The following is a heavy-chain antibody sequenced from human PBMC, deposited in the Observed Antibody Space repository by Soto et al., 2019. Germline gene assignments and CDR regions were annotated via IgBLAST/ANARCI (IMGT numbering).Heavy chain of an antibody. CDR1: GFSFRDAW. CDR2: IKSRAAGGAI. V-gene: IGHV3-15*07. J-gene: IGHJ3*01. D-gene: IGHD3-10*01. Sequence: EVQMVESGGGLVKPGGSLRLSCAVSGFSFRDAWMNWVRQAPGKGLEGVGRIKSRAAGGAIDYAAPVKGRFTISREDSEXXXXXQXXXXXXXXXXXXXXTTDGSFGGVVVAFHLWGQGTMLSVSS. CDR3: TTDGSFGGVVVAFHL.